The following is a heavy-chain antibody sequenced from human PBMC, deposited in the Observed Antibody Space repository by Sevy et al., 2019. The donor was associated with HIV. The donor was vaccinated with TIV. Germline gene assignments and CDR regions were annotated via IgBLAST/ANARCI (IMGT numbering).Heavy chain of an antibody. D-gene: IGHD3-22*01. Sequence: GGSLRLSCAASGFTFSSYGMHWVRQAPGKGLEWVAVISYAGSDKLYADSVKGRFTISRDNSKNTVYLHMNSLRAEDTAVYYCATDRYYDASGYYYYYYGLDVWGQGTTVTVSS. J-gene: IGHJ6*02. CDR1: GFTFSSYG. V-gene: IGHV3-30*03. CDR2: ISYAGSDK. CDR3: ATDRYYDASGYYYYYYGLDV.